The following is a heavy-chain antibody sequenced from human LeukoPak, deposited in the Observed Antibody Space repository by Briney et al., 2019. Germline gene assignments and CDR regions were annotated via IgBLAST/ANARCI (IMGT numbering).Heavy chain of an antibody. CDR3: ARDGSGHDPELEYGMDV. CDR1: GGSISSYY. J-gene: IGHJ6*02. CDR2: IYYSGST. Sequence: SETLSLTCTVSGGSISSYYWSWIRQPPGKGLEWIGYIYYSGSTNYNPSLKSRVTISVDTSKNQFSLKLSSVTAADTAVYYCARDGSGHDPELEYGMDVWGQGTTVTVSS. D-gene: IGHD5-12*01. V-gene: IGHV4-59*12.